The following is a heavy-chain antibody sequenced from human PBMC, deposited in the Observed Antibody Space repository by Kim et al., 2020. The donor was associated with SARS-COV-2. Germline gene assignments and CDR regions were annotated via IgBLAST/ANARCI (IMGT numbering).Heavy chain of an antibody. Sequence: GGSLRLSCAASGFTFSSYGMHWVRQAPGKGLEWVAVISYDGSNKYYADSVKGRFTISRDNSKNTLYLQMNSLRAEDTAVYYCAKGALRWLQLLLSPRFDPWGQGTLVTVSS. CDR1: GFTFSSYG. V-gene: IGHV3-30*18. CDR3: AKGALRWLQLLLSPRFDP. CDR2: ISYDGSNK. D-gene: IGHD5-12*01. J-gene: IGHJ5*02.